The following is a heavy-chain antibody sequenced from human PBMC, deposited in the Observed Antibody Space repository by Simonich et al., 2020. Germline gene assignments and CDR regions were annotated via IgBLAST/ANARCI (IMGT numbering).Heavy chain of an antibody. V-gene: IGHV3-21*01. Sequence: EVQLVESGGGLVKPGGSLRLSCAASGFTFSSYSMNWVRQAPGKGVEWVSSISSSSSYIYYADSVKGRVTISRENAKNSLYLQMNSLRAEDTAVYYCARANERDYWGQGTLVTVSS. CDR1: GFTFSSYS. D-gene: IGHD1-1*01. J-gene: IGHJ4*02. CDR2: ISSSSSYI. CDR3: ARANERDY.